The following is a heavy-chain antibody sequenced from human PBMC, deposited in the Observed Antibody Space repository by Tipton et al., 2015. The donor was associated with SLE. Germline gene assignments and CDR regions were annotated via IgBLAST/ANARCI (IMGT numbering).Heavy chain of an antibody. CDR3: ARPGVGGWYDY. J-gene: IGHJ4*02. Sequence: TLSLTCTVSGGSISSGGYYWSWIRQHPGKGLEWIGYIYYSGSTYYNPSLKSRVTISVDTSKNQFSLKLSSVTAADTAVYYCARPGVGGWYDYWGQGTLVTVSS. CDR2: IYYSGST. D-gene: IGHD6-19*01. V-gene: IGHV4-31*03. CDR1: GGSISSGGYY.